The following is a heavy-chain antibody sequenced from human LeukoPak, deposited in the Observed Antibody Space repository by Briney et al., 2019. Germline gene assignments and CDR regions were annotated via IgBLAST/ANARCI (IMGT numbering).Heavy chain of an antibody. CDR1: GGSFSGYY. D-gene: IGHD3-22*01. CDR3: ASGGTLIVVVNDAFDI. Sequence: ETLSLTCAVYGGSFSGYYWSWIRQPPGKGLEWVSVIYSGGSTYYADSVKGRFTISRDNSKNTLYLQMNSLRAEDTAVYYCASGGTLIVVVNDAFDIWGQGTMVTVSS. J-gene: IGHJ3*02. CDR2: IYSGGST. V-gene: IGHV3-53*01.